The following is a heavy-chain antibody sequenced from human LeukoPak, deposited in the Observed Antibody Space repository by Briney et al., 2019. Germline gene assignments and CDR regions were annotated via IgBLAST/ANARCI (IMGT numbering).Heavy chain of an antibody. CDR1: GGSISSGSYY. J-gene: IGHJ4*02. CDR2: IYTSGNA. D-gene: IGHD3-9*01. V-gene: IGHV4-61*02. Sequence: SETLSLTCTVSGGSISSGSYYWSWIRQPAGKGLEWIGRIYTSGNANYNPSLKSRITISVDTSKNQFSLKLNSVTAADTALYYCAREGRWNIFTGFLDYWGQGAMVTVSS. CDR3: AREGRWNIFTGFLDY.